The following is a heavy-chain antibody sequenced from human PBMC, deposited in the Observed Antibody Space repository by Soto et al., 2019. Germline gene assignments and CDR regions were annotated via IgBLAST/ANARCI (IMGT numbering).Heavy chain of an antibody. Sequence: ASVKVSCKASGGTFSSYAISWVRQAPGQGLEWMGGIIPIFGTANYAQKFQGRVTITANESTSTAYMELSSLRSEDTAVYYCARGEPKWLVPDYWGKGTRVTVAS. J-gene: IGHJ4*02. CDR3: ARGEPKWLVPDY. D-gene: IGHD6-19*01. CDR1: GGTFSSYA. CDR2: IIPIFGTA. V-gene: IGHV1-69*13.